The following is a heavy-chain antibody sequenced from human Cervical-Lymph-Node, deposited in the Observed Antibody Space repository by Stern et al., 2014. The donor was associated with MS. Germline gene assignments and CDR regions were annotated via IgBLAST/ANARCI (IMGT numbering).Heavy chain of an antibody. J-gene: IGHJ4*02. CDR3: ARGREVYMVTSAFDS. Sequence: QVHLVQSGAEVKKPGASVKVSCKASGYTFSNFDINWVRQAAGQGLEWMGRIDPNSDTTRYAQKFQGRVTMTRDTATSTAYMELSNLRSDDTAVYYCARGREVYMVTSAFDSWGQGTLVTVSS. CDR2: IDPNSDTT. D-gene: IGHD2-21*02. CDR1: GYTFSNFD. V-gene: IGHV1-8*02.